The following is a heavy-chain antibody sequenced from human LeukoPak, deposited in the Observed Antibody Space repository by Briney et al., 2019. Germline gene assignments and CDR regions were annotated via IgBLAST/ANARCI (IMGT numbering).Heavy chain of an antibody. CDR1: GGSFNDYY. CDR2: IRHSGST. V-gene: IGHV4-34*01. D-gene: IGHD6-13*01. J-gene: IGHJ6*02. CDR3: ARRGSWSYYYAMDV. Sequence: SETPSLTCDVSGGSFNDYYWSWLRQPPGKGLEWIGEIRHSGSTNYNPSLKSRVTMSVDTSKNQFSLKLSSVTAADTAVYYCARRGSWSYYYAMDVWGQGTTVAVSS.